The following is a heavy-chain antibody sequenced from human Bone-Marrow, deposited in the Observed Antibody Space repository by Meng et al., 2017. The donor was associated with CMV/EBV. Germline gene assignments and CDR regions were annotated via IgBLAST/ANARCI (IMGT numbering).Heavy chain of an antibody. CDR1: GFTFSSYA. V-gene: IGHV3-23*01. Sequence: GGSLRLSCAASGFTFSSYAMSWVRQAPGKGLEWVSAVSGSGSSTYYADSVQGRFAISRDNSKNTLYLQMNSLRAEDTAVYYCAKDARSVGSGTYYEVNYLDYWGQGTPVTVSS. CDR3: AKDARSVGSGTYYEVNYLDY. CDR2: VSGSGSST. J-gene: IGHJ4*02. D-gene: IGHD3-10*01.